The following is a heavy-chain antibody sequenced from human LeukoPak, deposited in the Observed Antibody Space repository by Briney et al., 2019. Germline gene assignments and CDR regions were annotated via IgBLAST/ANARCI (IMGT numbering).Heavy chain of an antibody. CDR3: ARDPGSYGPSYYFDY. J-gene: IGHJ4*02. V-gene: IGHV1-46*01. D-gene: IGHD5-18*01. CDR1: GYTFTTYY. Sequence: ASVKVSCKASGYTFTTYYMHWVRQAPGPGLEWMGIINASGGSTSYAQKFQGRVTMTRDTSTSTVYMELSSLRSEDTAVYSCARDPGSYGPSYYFDYWGQGTLVTVSS. CDR2: INASGGST.